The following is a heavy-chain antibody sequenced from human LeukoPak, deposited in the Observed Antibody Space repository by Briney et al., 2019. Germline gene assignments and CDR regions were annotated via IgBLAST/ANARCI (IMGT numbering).Heavy chain of an antibody. CDR1: GFTFSSYA. CDR3: ARVSSTFY. D-gene: IGHD6-6*01. J-gene: IGHJ4*02. V-gene: IGHV3-30-3*01. CDR2: ISYDGSNK. Sequence: PGGSLRLSCAASGFTFSSYAMHWVRQAPGKGLEWVAVISYDGSNKYYADSVKGRFTISRDNYKNTLYLQMNSQRAEDTAVYYCARVSSTFYWGQGTLVTVSS.